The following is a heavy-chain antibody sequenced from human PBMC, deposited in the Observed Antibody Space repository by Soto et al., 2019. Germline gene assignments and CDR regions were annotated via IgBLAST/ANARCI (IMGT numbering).Heavy chain of an antibody. CDR3: ARVEMATILGADYYFDY. J-gene: IGHJ4*02. CDR2: IYYSGST. D-gene: IGHD5-12*01. Sequence: QVQLQESGPGLVKPSQTLSLTCTVSGGSISSGGYYWSWIRQHPGKGLEWIGYIYYSGSTYYNPSLKSRVTISVDTSKNQFSLKLSSVTAADTAVYYCARVEMATILGADYYFDYWGQGTLVTVSS. CDR1: GGSISSGGYY. V-gene: IGHV4-31*03.